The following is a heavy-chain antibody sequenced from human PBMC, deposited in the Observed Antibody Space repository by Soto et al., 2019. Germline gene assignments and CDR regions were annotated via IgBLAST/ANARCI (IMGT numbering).Heavy chain of an antibody. CDR2: ITPYNGNT. D-gene: IGHD3-10*01. CDR1: GYTFTNYG. Sequence: QVHLVQSGAEVKKPGASVKVSCKASGYTFTNYGVTWARQAPGQGLEWMGWITPYNGNTHYAQKVQGRVTMTTDTSTSTAYMELWSLRSDDTAVYYCARAGDYGSFYFFDYWGQGTLVTVSS. J-gene: IGHJ4*02. V-gene: IGHV1-18*01. CDR3: ARAGDYGSFYFFDY.